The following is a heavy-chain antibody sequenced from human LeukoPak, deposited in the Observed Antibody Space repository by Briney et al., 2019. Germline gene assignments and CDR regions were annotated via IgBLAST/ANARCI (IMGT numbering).Heavy chain of an antibody. D-gene: IGHD2-15*01. Sequence: GGSLRLSCVASGFTFSTYWIHWVRQAPGKGLVWVSRITNDESSANYAVSVNGRFIISRDNAKSTVYLQMNSLTAEDTAVYYCARDGGAATPYDYWGQGTLVTVSS. V-gene: IGHV3-74*01. CDR3: ARDGGAATPYDY. J-gene: IGHJ4*02. CDR2: ITNDESSA. CDR1: GFTFSTYW.